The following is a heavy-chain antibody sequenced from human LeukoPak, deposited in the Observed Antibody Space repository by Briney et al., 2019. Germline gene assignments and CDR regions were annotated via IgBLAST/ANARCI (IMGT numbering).Heavy chain of an antibody. Sequence: ASVKVSCKASGYTFTGYYLHWVRQAPGQGLEWMGWINPNSGGTNYAQKLQGRVTMTRDTSISTAYMELSRLRSDDTAVYYCARDQDILTGYYRGDLDYWGQGTLVTVSS. D-gene: IGHD3-9*01. V-gene: IGHV1-2*02. J-gene: IGHJ4*02. CDR3: ARDQDILTGYYRGDLDY. CDR2: INPNSGGT. CDR1: GYTFTGYY.